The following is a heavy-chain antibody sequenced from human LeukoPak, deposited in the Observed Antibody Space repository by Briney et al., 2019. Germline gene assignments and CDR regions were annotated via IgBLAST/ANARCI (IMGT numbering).Heavy chain of an antibody. CDR2: INPNSGGT. V-gene: IGHV1-2*02. D-gene: IGHD3-22*01. CDR3: ARASEDSRGHYQGFDS. Sequence: GSVKVSCKASGYTFTGYYMHWVRQAPGQGLEWMGWINPNSGGTNYAQKFQGRVTMTRDTSISTAHMELSRLRSDDTAVYYCARASEDSRGHYQGFDSWGQGTLITVSS. J-gene: IGHJ4*02. CDR1: GYTFTGYY.